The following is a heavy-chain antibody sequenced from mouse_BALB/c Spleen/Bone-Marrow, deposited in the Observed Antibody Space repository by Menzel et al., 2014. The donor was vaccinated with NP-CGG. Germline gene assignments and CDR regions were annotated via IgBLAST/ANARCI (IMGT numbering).Heavy chain of an antibody. CDR1: GFTFSDFY. CDR2: SRNKAKYYTT. Sequence: EVKVVESAGGLVQPGDSLRLSCATSGFTFSDFYMEWVRQPPGKRLEWIAASRNKAKYYTTEYSASVKGRFIVSRDTSQSVLYLQMNALRAEDTAIYYCARDVGYGNYFVYWGQGTLVTVSA. D-gene: IGHD2-10*02. CDR3: ARDVGYGNYFVY. J-gene: IGHJ3*01. V-gene: IGHV7-1*02.